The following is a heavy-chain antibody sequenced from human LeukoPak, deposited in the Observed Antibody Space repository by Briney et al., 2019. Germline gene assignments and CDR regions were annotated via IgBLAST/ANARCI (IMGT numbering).Heavy chain of an antibody. Sequence: GGSLRLSCAASGLTGSHNYVSWVRQAPGKGLEWVSSISSSSSYIYYADSVKGRFTISRDNAKNSLYLQMNSLRAEDTAVYYCARVLCSSTSCSPPRGYYYYYYGMDVWGQGTTVTVSS. CDR3: ARVLCSSTSCSPPRGYYYYYYGMDV. J-gene: IGHJ6*02. V-gene: IGHV3-21*01. CDR2: ISSSSSYI. CDR1: GLTGSHNY. D-gene: IGHD2-2*01.